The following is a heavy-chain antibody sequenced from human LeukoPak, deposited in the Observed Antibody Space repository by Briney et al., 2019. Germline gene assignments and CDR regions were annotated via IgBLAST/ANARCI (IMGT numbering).Heavy chain of an antibody. Sequence: GSLRLSCATSGFTFDDYGMSWVRQAPGKGLEWVSYISSSSSTIYYADSVKGRFTISRDNAKNSLYLQMNSLRAEDTAVYYCARDSPAYYYYYYMDVWGKGTTVTVSS. V-gene: IGHV3-48*01. J-gene: IGHJ6*03. CDR3: ARDSPAYYYYYYMDV. CDR1: GFTFDDYG. CDR2: ISSSSSTI.